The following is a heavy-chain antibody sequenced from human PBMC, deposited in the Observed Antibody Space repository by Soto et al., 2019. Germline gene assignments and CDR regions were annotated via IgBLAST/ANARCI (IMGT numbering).Heavy chain of an antibody. CDR1: GFTFNSYS. J-gene: IGHJ4*02. V-gene: IGHV3-21*06. D-gene: IGHD1-1*01. CDR2: ISSSSTYI. CDR3: ARGSLDHFDY. Sequence: GGSLRLSCAASGFTFNSYSMNWVRQAPGKGLEWVSSISSSSTYIYYADSVKGRFTISRDNAKNSLYLQMNSLRAEDTTVYYCARGSLDHFDYWGQGTLVTVSS.